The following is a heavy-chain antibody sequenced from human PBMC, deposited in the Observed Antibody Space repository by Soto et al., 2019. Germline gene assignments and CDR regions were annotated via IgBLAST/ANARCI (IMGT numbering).Heavy chain of an antibody. CDR2: VNAGNGET. J-gene: IGHJ5*01. D-gene: IGHD3-22*01. Sequence: QVRLVQSGAEVRKPGASVKVLCKVSGYSGGTYTIHWVRQDPGQRLEWLGRVNAGNGETKYSQKSEARVTIFSDNSANTVALELSGLTSEDTALYYCGRGDGSSHYYADWIDSWSQGTLVTVSS. V-gene: IGHV1-3*01. CDR1: GYSGGTYT. CDR3: GRGDGSSHYYADWIDS.